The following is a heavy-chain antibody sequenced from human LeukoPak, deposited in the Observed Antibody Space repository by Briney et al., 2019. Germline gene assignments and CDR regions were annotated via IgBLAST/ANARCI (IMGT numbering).Heavy chain of an antibody. CDR2: IYYSGST. V-gene: IGHV4-59*08. D-gene: IGHD2-15*01. Sequence: SETLSLTCTVSGGSINNYYWSWIRQPPGKGLEWIGYIYYSGSTNYNPSLKSRLTISVDTSKNQFSLNLSSVTAADTAVYYCARHPCLNCSGSAFDIWGQGTMVTVSS. CDR3: ARHPCLNCSGSAFDI. J-gene: IGHJ3*02. CDR1: GGSINNYY.